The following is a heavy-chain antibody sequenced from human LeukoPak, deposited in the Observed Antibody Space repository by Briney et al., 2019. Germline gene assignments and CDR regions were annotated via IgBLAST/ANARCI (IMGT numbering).Heavy chain of an antibody. J-gene: IGHJ4*02. Sequence: ASVKVSCKASGYTFTRYGISWMRQAPGQGLEWMGWISGDNGNTKYAQRAQGRVTMSTDTPTTTAYMELGSLTSDDTAIYYCARSPLAGATRVDYWGQGTLVTVSS. CDR2: ISGDNGNT. CDR3: ARSPLAGATRVDY. V-gene: IGHV1-18*01. D-gene: IGHD1-26*01. CDR1: GYTFTRYG.